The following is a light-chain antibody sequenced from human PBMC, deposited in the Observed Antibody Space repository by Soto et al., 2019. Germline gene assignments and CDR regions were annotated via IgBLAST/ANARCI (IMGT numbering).Light chain of an antibody. J-gene: IGLJ3*02. CDR1: SSDVGSYNL. Sequence: QSALTQPASVSGSPGQSITISCTGTSSDVGSYNLVSWYQQHPGKAPKLMIYEGSKRPSGVSNRCSGAKSGNTASRTISGLQAEDEADYYCCSYAGSSTLVFGGGTKVTVL. CDR2: EGS. V-gene: IGLV2-23*01. CDR3: CSYAGSSTLV.